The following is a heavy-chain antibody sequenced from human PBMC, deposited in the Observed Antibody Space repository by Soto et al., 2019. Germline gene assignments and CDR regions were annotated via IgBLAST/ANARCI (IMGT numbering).Heavy chain of an antibody. V-gene: IGHV1-3*01. CDR1: GYTFTSAA. D-gene: IGHD4-4*01. J-gene: IGHJ4*02. CDR3: ARFGYSNYVTAFDY. CDR2: INAGNGNT. Sequence: ASVKVSCKASGYTFTSAAMHWLRLAAGQRPEWMGWINAGNGNTKYSQKFQGRVTITRDTSASTAYMELSSLRSEDTAVYYCARFGYSNYVTAFDYWGQGTLVTVSS.